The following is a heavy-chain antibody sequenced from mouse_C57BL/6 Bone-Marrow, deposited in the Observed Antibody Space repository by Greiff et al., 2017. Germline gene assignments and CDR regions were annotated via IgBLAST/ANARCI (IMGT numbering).Heavy chain of an antibody. D-gene: IGHD1-1*02. J-gene: IGHJ4*01. CDR1: GYTFTSYW. Sequence: VQLQQPGAELVKPGASVKLSCKASGYTFTSYWMHWVKQRPGQGLEWIGMIHPNSGSTNYNEKFKSKATLTVDKSSSTAYMQLSSLTSEDSAGYYCARDYGYARDYWGQGTSVTVSS. CDR2: IHPNSGST. CDR3: ARDYGYARDY. V-gene: IGHV1-64*01.